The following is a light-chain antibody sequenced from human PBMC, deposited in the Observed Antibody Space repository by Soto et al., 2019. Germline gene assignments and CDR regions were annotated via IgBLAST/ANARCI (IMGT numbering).Light chain of an antibody. CDR3: QQYNSYSWT. V-gene: IGKV1-5*03. CDR2: KAS. J-gene: IGKJ1*01. CDR1: QSISNW. Sequence: DIQMTQSPSTLSASVGDRVTIACRASQSISNWLAWYQQRPGKAPKXMIYKASNLESGVPSRFSGSGSGTECTLIISSLQPDDVATYYCQQYNSYSWTLGQGTKVDIK.